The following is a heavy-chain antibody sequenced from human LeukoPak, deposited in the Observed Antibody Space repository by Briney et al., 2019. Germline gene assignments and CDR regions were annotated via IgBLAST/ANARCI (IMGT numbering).Heavy chain of an antibody. CDR2: INGDGRST. D-gene: IGHD6-19*01. Sequence: GESLRLSCAASGFTFGTYWMHWVRQVPGKGLVWVSRINGDGRSTSYADSVKGRFTISRDNARNTLYLQMNSLRVDDTAVYYCLSDSSSWYVGGQGTLVTVSP. V-gene: IGHV3-74*01. J-gene: IGHJ4*02. CDR1: GFTFGTYW. CDR3: LSDSSSWYV.